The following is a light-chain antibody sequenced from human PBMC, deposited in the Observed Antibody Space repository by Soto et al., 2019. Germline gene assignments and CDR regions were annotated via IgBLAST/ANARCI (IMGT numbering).Light chain of an antibody. V-gene: IGLV1-40*01. Sequence: QSVLTQPPSVSGAPGQRVTISCTGSSSNIGAGYDVPWYQQLPGTAPKLFIFGNSNRPSGVPDRFSGSKSGTSASLAITGLQAEDEADYSCQSYDSSLSGWVFGGGTKLTVL. CDR2: GNS. J-gene: IGLJ3*02. CDR1: SSNIGAGYD. CDR3: QSYDSSLSGWV.